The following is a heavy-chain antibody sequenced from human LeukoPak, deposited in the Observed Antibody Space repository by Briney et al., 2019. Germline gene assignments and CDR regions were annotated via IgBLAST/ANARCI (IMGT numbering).Heavy chain of an antibody. J-gene: IGHJ4*02. V-gene: IGHV3-33*06. CDR3: AKVGGYSSSPYFDY. CDR1: GFTFTDYG. D-gene: IGHD6-6*01. CDR2: IWNDESNK. Sequence: GRSLRLSCVVSGFTFTDYGMHWVRQAPGKGLDWVAVIWNDESNKFEADSVKGRFTISRDNSKNTLYLQMNSLRAEDTAVYYCAKVGGYSSSPYFDYWGQGTLVTVSS.